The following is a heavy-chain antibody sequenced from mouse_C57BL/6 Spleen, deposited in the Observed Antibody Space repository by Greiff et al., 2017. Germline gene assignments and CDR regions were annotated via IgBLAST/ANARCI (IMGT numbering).Heavy chain of an antibody. V-gene: IGHV5-4*01. Sequence: DVKLLQSGGGLVKPGASLKLSCAASGFTFSSYAMSWVRQTPEQRLEWVATISAGGSYTYYPDNVKGRFTISRDNAKNNLYLQMSHLKSEDTAMYYCAGDLTCDGSGYAMDYWGQGTSVTVSS. J-gene: IGHJ4*01. CDR3: AGDLTCDGSGYAMDY. CDR1: GFTFSSYA. CDR2: ISAGGSYT. D-gene: IGHD1-1*01.